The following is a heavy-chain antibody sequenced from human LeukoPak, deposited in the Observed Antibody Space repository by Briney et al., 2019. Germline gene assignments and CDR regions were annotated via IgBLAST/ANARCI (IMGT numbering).Heavy chain of an antibody. CDR2: ISAYNGNT. D-gene: IGHD1-26*01. CDR3: ARGWELLWSNWFDP. V-gene: IGHV1-18*01. Sequence: ASVKVSCKASGYTFTSYGISWVRQAPGQGLEWMGWISAYNGNTNYAQKLQGRVTMTTDTSTSTAYMELSSLRSEDTAVYYCARGWELLWSNWFDPWGQGTLVTVSS. J-gene: IGHJ5*02. CDR1: GYTFTSYG.